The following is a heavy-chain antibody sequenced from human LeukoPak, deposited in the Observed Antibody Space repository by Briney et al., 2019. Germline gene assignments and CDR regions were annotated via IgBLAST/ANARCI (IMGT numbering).Heavy chain of an antibody. J-gene: IGHJ6*02. V-gene: IGHV1-3*01. CDR2: INAYNGNT. Sequence: WASVKVSCKASGYTFTSYAMHWVRQAPGQRLEWMGWINAYNGNTNYAQKLQGRVTMTTDTSTSTAYMELRSLRSDDTAVYYCARDQYSPGGMDVWGQGTTVTVSS. D-gene: IGHD2/OR15-2a*01. CDR3: ARDQYSPGGMDV. CDR1: GYTFTSYA.